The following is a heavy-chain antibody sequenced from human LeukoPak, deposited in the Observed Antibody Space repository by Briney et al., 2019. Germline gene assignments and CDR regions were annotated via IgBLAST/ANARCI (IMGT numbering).Heavy chain of an antibody. V-gene: IGHV4-34*01. Sequence: PSETLSLTCAVYGGSFSGSYWTWIRHPPGKGLEWNGEINHSGSTTYNPSLDNRVTISVDTSKNQFSLKLSSATAADTAVYYCAGPRYGSGSLASWGKETLVTVSS. J-gene: IGHJ4*02. CDR1: GGSFSGSY. D-gene: IGHD3-10*01. CDR3: AGPRYGSGSLAS. CDR2: INHSGST.